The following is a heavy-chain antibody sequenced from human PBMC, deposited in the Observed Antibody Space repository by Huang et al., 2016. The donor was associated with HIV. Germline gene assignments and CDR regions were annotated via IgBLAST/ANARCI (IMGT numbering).Heavy chain of an antibody. CDR3: AKDLVTYDSSGSV. V-gene: IGHV3-23*01. CDR1: GFSCSSSA. Sequence: EVHLLESGGGLVQPGGSLRLSCAASGFSCSSSAMSWVRQGAGGGRELVSTVSNSASSRHYSDSVMGRFTISRDNSKDTLYLQMNSLRAEDTALYYCAKDLVTYDSSGSVWGQGTLVTVSS. J-gene: IGHJ4*02. D-gene: IGHD3-22*01. CDR2: VSNSASSR.